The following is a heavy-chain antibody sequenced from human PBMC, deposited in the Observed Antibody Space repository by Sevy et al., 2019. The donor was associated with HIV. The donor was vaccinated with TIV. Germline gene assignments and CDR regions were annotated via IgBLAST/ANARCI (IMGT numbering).Heavy chain of an antibody. CDR3: ARDRDSSGWYSPTPYGIDV. V-gene: IGHV1-18*01. J-gene: IGHJ6*02. CDR2: ISAYNGNT. D-gene: IGHD6-19*01. Sequence: ASVKVYCKASGYTFTSYGISWVRQAPGQGLEWMGWISAYNGNTNYAQKLQGRVTMTTDTSTSTAYMELRSLRSDDTAVYYCARDRDSSGWYSPTPYGIDVRGQGTTVTVSS. CDR1: GYTFTSYG.